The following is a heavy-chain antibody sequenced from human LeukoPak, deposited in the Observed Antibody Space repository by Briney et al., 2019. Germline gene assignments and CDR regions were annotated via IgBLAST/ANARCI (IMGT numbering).Heavy chain of an antibody. CDR2: ISAYNGNT. D-gene: IGHD6-13*01. CDR1: GYTFTSYG. Sequence: ASVKVSCKASGYTFTSYGISWVRQAPGQGLEWMGWISAYNGNTNYAQKFQGRVTITADESTSTAYMELSSLRSEDTAVYYCARDRDGGQQLVLLGYWGQGTLVTVSS. V-gene: IGHV1-18*01. CDR3: ARDRDGGQQLVLLGY. J-gene: IGHJ4*02.